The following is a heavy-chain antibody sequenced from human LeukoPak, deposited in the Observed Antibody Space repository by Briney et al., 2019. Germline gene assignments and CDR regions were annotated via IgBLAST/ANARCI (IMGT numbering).Heavy chain of an antibody. V-gene: IGHV3-21*04. J-gene: IGHJ4*02. CDR1: GFTFSSYS. CDR3: ARIDGYCSSASCYSRLDY. D-gene: IGHD2-2*03. CDR2: ISSSSSYI. Sequence: GGSLRLSCAASGFTFSSYSMNWVRQAPGKGLEWVSSISSSSSYIYYADSVKGRFTISRDNAKNSLYLQMNSLRAEDTGIYYCARIDGYCSSASCYSRLDYWGQGILVTVSS.